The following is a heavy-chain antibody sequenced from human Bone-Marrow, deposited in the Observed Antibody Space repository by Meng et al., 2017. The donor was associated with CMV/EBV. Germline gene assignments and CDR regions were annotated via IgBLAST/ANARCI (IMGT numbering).Heavy chain of an antibody. Sequence: GSLRLSCTVSGGSISSYYWSWIRQPPGKGLEWIGYIYYSGSTNYNPPLKSRVTISVDTSKNQFSLKLSSVTAADTAVYYCARALRRSWQQLVYYYGMDVWGQGNTVTVSS. CDR1: GGSISSYY. V-gene: IGHV4-59*01. J-gene: IGHJ6*02. D-gene: IGHD6-13*01. CDR2: IYYSGST. CDR3: ARALRRSWQQLVYYYGMDV.